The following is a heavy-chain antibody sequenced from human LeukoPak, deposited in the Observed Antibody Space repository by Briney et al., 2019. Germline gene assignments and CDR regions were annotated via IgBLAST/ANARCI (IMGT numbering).Heavy chain of an antibody. Sequence: ASVKVSCKASGYTLTSYYIHWLRQAPGQGLEWMGIINPGGGSTSYARKFQGRATMTRDTSTSTVYVELSSLTSEDTAVYYCARGYIVGTVRSPSDYWGQGTLVTVSS. CDR3: ARGYIVGTVRSPSDY. D-gene: IGHD5-12*01. J-gene: IGHJ4*02. V-gene: IGHV1-46*01. CDR1: GYTLTSYY. CDR2: INPGGGST.